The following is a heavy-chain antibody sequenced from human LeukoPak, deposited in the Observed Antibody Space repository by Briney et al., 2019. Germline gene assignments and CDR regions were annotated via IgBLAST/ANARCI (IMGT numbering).Heavy chain of an antibody. J-gene: IGHJ4*02. CDR3: ATMRLDFWSGYYVRGYYLDY. V-gene: IGHV3-33*03. D-gene: IGHD3-3*01. Sequence: GRSLRLSCAASGFTFSSYGMHWVRQAPGKGLEWVAVIWYDGSNKYYADSVKGRFTISRDNAKNSLSLQMNSLRAEDTAVYYCATMRLDFWSGYYVRGYYLDYWGQGTLVTVSS. CDR1: GFTFSSYG. CDR2: IWYDGSNK.